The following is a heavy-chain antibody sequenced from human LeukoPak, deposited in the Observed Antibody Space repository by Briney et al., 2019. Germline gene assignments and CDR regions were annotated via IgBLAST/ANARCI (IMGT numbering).Heavy chain of an antibody. J-gene: IGHJ4*02. CDR2: ISYDGSNK. CDR3: AKDGIYYGSGSYHPKDY. V-gene: IGHV3-30*18. CDR1: GFTFSSYG. D-gene: IGHD3-10*01. Sequence: GGSLRLSCAASGFTFSSYGMHWVRQAPGKGLEWVAVISYDGSNKYYADSVKGRFTISRDNSKNTLYLQMNSLRAEDTAVYYCAKDGIYYGSGSYHPKDYWGQGTLVTVSS.